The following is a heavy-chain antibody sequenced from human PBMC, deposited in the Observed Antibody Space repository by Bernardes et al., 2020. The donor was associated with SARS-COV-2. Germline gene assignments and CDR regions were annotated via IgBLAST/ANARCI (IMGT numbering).Heavy chain of an antibody. Sequence: SETLSLTCTVSGGSISSSSYYWGWIRQPPGKGLEWIGSIYYSGSTYYNPSLKSRVTISVDTSKNQFSLKLSSVTAADTAVYYCASKTSIAARLFRGDNNWFDPWGQGTLVTVSS. V-gene: IGHV4-39*01. CDR2: IYYSGST. D-gene: IGHD6-6*01. CDR1: GGSISSSSYY. J-gene: IGHJ5*02. CDR3: ASKTSIAARLFRGDNNWFDP.